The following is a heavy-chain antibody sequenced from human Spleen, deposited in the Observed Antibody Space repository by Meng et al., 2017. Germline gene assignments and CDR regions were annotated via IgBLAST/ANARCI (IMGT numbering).Heavy chain of an antibody. Sequence: AQVEASGPRRVMPSGTLSLTCTVSGVSIRSFPWSWIRQSAGKGLEWIGRRYSGGRTAHNHSLKSRLPMALDTSKNQLSLHLTPVTAADTAVYYCAVWQWPYDYWGQGTLVTVSS. CDR1: GVSIRSFP. CDR2: RYSGGRT. D-gene: IGHD6-19*01. V-gene: IGHV4-4*07. CDR3: AVWQWPYDY. J-gene: IGHJ4*02.